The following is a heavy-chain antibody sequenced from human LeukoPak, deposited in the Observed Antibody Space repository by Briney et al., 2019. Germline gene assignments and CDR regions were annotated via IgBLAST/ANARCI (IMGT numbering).Heavy chain of an antibody. CDR2: IKQEGSET. Sequence: PGGSLRLSCAASGFTFSGYWMSWVRQAPGKGPEWVANIKQEGSETKYVYSVKGRFTISRDNAKNSLYLQINSLRVEDTAVYYCARDGRDGDNPDWGQGTQVAVSS. CDR3: ARDGRDGDNPD. J-gene: IGHJ4*02. D-gene: IGHD5-24*01. CDR1: GFTFSGYW. V-gene: IGHV3-7*01.